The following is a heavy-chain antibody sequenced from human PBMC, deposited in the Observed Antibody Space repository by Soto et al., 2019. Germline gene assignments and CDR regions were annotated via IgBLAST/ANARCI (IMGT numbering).Heavy chain of an antibody. CDR1: GGTFSNNA. CDR3: ARGGLGTTIALLDS. J-gene: IGHJ4*02. Sequence: QVQLVQSGAEVKKPGSSVRVSCKASGGTFSNNAVSWVRQAPGQGLEWMGGIIPIFGTPNYAQKFQGKVTITADKSTSTTYMELSSLRSEDTAVYYCARGGLGTTIALLDSWGQGTLVTVSS. D-gene: IGHD1-1*01. CDR2: IIPIFGTP. V-gene: IGHV1-69*06.